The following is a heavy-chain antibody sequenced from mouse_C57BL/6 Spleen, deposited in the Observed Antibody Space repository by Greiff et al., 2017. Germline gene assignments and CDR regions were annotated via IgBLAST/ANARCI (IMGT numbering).Heavy chain of an antibody. D-gene: IGHD1-1*01. CDR2: FYPGSGSI. CDR3: ARHPDDYGSSGDYFDC. Sequence: LQESGAELVKPGASVKLSCKASGYTFTEYTIHWVKQRSGQGLEWIGWFYPGSGSIKNNEKFKDKATLTADKSSSTGYMVLSRLTSEGSAVYFVARHPDDYGSSGDYFDCWGKGTTLTVSS. J-gene: IGHJ2*01. CDR1: GYTFTEYT. V-gene: IGHV1-62-2*01.